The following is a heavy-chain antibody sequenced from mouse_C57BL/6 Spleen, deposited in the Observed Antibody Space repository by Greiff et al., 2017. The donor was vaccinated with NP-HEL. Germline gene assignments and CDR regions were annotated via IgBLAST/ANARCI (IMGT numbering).Heavy chain of an antibody. CDR3: ARWASTTDYWYFDV. CDR1: GYTFTDYY. Sequence: EVQLQQSGPVLVKPGASVKMSCKASGYTFTDYYMNWVKQSHGKSLEWIGVINPYNGGTSYNQKFKGKATLTVDKSSSTAYMELNSLTSEDSAVYYCARWASTTDYWYFDVWGTGTTVTVSS. J-gene: IGHJ1*03. CDR2: INPYNGGT. V-gene: IGHV1-19*01. D-gene: IGHD1-1*01.